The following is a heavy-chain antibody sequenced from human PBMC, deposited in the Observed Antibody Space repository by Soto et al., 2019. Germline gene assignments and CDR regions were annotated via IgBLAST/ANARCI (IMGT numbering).Heavy chain of an antibody. V-gene: IGHV1-8*01. CDR3: ARFRLVGYGSGSYYNVIRLWSYGMDV. D-gene: IGHD3-10*01. J-gene: IGHJ6*02. Sequence: ASVKVSCKASGYTFTSYDINWVRQATGQGLEWMGWMNPNSGNTGYAQKFQGRVTMTRNTSISTAYMELSSLRSEDTAVYYCARFRLVGYGSGSYYNVIRLWSYGMDVWGQGTTVTVSS. CDR1: GYTFTSYD. CDR2: MNPNSGNT.